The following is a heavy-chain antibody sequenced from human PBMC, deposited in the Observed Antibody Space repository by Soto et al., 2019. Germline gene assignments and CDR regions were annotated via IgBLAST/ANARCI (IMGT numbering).Heavy chain of an antibody. CDR2: IWYDGSNK. CDR3: ARDGGWYSSSSTFDY. D-gene: IGHD6-6*01. V-gene: IGHV3-33*01. J-gene: IGHJ4*02. CDR1: GFTFSSYG. Sequence: QVQLVESGGGVVQPGRSLRLSCAASGFTFSSYGMHWVRQAPGKGLEWVAVIWYDGSNKYYADSVKGRFTISRDNSKNTLYLQMTSLRAEDTAVYYCARDGGWYSSSSTFDYWGQGTLVTVSS.